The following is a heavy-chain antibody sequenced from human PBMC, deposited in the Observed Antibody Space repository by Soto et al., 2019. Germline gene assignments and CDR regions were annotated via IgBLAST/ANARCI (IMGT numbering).Heavy chain of an antibody. D-gene: IGHD3-16*02. J-gene: IGHJ6*02. CDR2: IVPSLDTT. V-gene: IGHV1-69*11. CDR3: ARWPQPRYTADPYAGDV. Sequence: QVHLVQSGTEVKKPGSSVNVSCKASGGTFSSSGFSWVRQAPGQGLEWMGMIVPSLDTTNYAQKFQARVTITADEVTSAAYMEWRSLRSEDTAVYYCARWPQPRYTADPYAGDVWGQGTRVIVSS. CDR1: GGTFSSSG.